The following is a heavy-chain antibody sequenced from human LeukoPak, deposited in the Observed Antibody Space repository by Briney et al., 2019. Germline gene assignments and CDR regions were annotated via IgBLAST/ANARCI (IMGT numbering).Heavy chain of an antibody. CDR3: ARQVVVAATSSLYFDY. D-gene: IGHD2-15*01. V-gene: IGHV4-39*01. J-gene: IGHJ4*02. CDR1: GGSISSSSYY. CDR2: IYYSGST. Sequence: SETLSLTCTVSGGSISSSSYYWGWIRQPPGKGLEWIGSIYYSGSTYYNPSLKSRVTISVDTSKNQFSLKLSSVTAADTAVYYCARQVVVAATSSLYFDYWGQGTLVTVSS.